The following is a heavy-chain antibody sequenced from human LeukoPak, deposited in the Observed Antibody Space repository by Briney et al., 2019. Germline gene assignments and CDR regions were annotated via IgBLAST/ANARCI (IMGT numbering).Heavy chain of an antibody. D-gene: IGHD1-1*01. J-gene: IGHJ4*02. CDR2: ISYDGSNK. CDR1: GFTFSSYA. Sequence: GGSLRLSCAASGFTFSSYAMHWVRQAPGKGLEWVAVISYDGSNKYYADSVKGRFTISRDNSKNTLYLQMNSLRAEDTAQYYCSRERGDREFDYWGQGTLVTVSS. V-gene: IGHV3-30-3*01. CDR3: SRERGDREFDY.